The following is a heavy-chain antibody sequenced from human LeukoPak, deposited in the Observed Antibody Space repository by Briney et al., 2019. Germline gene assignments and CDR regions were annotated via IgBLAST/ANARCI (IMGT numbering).Heavy chain of an antibody. J-gene: IGHJ6*03. CDR3: ARRGQQLVWDDYYCMDV. CDR2: IYPGDSDT. D-gene: IGHD6-13*01. Sequence: GESLKISCKGSGYSFTSYWIGWVRQMPGKGLEWMGIIYPGDSDTRYSPSFQGQVTISADKSISTAYLQWSSLKASDTAMYYCARRGQQLVWDDYYCMDVWGKGTTVTVSS. V-gene: IGHV5-51*01. CDR1: GYSFTSYW.